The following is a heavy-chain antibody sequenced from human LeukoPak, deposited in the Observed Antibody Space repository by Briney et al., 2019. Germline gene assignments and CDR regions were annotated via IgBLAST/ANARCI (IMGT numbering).Heavy chain of an antibody. V-gene: IGHV4-34*01. D-gene: IGHD1-26*01. CDR1: GGSFSGYY. CDR3: ARGAGSWASDLNKGY. Sequence: SETLSLTCAVYGGSFSGYYWSWIRQPPGKELEWIGEINHSGSTNYNPSLKSRVTISVDTSKNQFSLKLSSVTAADTAVYYCARGAGSWASDLNKGYWGQGTLVTVSS. J-gene: IGHJ4*02. CDR2: INHSGST.